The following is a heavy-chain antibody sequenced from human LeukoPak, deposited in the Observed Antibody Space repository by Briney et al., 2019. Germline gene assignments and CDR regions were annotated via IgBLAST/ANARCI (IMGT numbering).Heavy chain of an antibody. CDR1: GFTFDDYA. J-gene: IGHJ4*02. CDR2: ISWDGGST. CDR3: AKGGLGGSEDYFDY. V-gene: IGHV3-43D*03. Sequence: PGGSLRLSCAASGFTFDDYAMHWVRQAPGKGLEWVSLISWDGGSTYYADSVKGRFTISRDNSKNSLYLQMNSLRAEDTALYYCAKGGLGGSEDYFDYWGQGTLVTVSS. D-gene: IGHD2-15*01.